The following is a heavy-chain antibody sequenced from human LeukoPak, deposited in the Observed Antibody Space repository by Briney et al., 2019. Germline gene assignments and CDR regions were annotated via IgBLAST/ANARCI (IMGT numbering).Heavy chain of an antibody. V-gene: IGHV2-5*02. J-gene: IGHJ4*02. CDR1: GFSLSTSGVG. D-gene: IGHD6-6*01. CDR3: AHPGLSIAAFDY. CDR2: IYWDDDK. Sequence: SGPTLVKPTQTLTLTCTFSGFSLSTSGVGVCWIRQPPGKALEWLALIYWDDDKRYSPSLKSRLTITKDTSKNQVVLTMTNMDPVDTATYYCAHPGLSIAAFDYWGQGTLVTVSS.